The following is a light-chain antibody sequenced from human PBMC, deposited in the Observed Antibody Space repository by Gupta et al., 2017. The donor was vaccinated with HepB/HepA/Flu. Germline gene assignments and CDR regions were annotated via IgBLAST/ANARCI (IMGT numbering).Light chain of an antibody. V-gene: IGLV4-69*01. J-gene: IGLJ3*02. CDR2: LNSDGSH. CDR1: SEHSRYA. CDR3: QTLVTGPWV. Sequence: QLVLTHSPSASASLVASVQLNCTLSSEHSRYAIAWHQQQPEKGPLYVMKLNSDGSHSKGDGIPDRFSRSRSGAERDLTISSFQDEDEADYYCQTLVTGPWVFGGGTKLTVL.